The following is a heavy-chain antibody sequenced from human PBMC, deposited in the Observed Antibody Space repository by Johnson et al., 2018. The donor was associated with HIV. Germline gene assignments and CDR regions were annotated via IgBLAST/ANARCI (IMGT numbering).Heavy chain of an antibody. CDR3: NTDRVDGGGSYYNAFDI. D-gene: IGHD1-26*01. J-gene: IGHJ3*02. Sequence: VQLVESGGALVEPGESLRLSCVASGFTFSNAWMHWVRQAPGKGLEWVGRIQSKTDGGTIDYAAPLTGRFTTSRDDSKNTLNLQMTSLKTEDTALYYCNTDRVDGGGSYYNAFDIWGQGTMVTVSS. V-gene: IGHV3-15*02. CDR2: IQSKTDGGTI. CDR1: GFTFSNAW.